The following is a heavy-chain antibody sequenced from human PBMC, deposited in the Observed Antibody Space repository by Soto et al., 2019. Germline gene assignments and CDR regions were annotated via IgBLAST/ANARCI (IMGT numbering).Heavy chain of an antibody. CDR1: GFTFGDYP. Sequence: GGSLRLSCRASGFTFGDYPMSWFRQAPGKGLEWVGFIRSKAYGGTTEYAASVKGRFTISRDDSKSIAYLQMNSLKTEDTAVYYCARAGIRTSFDYWGQGTLVTVSS. J-gene: IGHJ4*02. V-gene: IGHV3-49*03. CDR3: ARAGIRTSFDY. CDR2: IRSKAYGGTT. D-gene: IGHD2-21*01.